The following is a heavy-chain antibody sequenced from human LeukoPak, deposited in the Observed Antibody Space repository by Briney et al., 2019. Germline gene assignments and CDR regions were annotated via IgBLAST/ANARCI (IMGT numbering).Heavy chain of an antibody. CDR2: IYTSGST. J-gene: IGHJ5*02. Sequence: PSETLSLTYTVSGGSISSYYWSWIRQPAGKGLEWIGRIYTSGSTNYNPSLKSRVTMSVDTSKNQFSLKLSSVTAADTAVYYCAREHVLLWFGELLKWFDPWGQGTLVTVSS. CDR1: GGSISSYY. CDR3: AREHVLLWFGELLKWFDP. V-gene: IGHV4-4*07. D-gene: IGHD3-10*01.